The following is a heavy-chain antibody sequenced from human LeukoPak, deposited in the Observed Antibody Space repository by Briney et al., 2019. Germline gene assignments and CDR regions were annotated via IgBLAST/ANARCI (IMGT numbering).Heavy chain of an antibody. CDR3: AREELRLGELSFDY. Sequence: GASVKVSCKTSGYSYTTYGLSWVRQAPGQGLEWMGWITTENGNTNYAQKFQGRVTMTTDTSTRTAYMELRNLRSDDTAVYYCAREELRLGELSFDYWGQGTLVTVST. CDR1: GYSYTTYG. CDR2: ITTENGNT. D-gene: IGHD3-16*02. J-gene: IGHJ4*02. V-gene: IGHV1-18*01.